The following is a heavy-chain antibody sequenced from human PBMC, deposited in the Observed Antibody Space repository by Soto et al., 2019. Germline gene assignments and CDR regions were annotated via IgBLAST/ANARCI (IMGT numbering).Heavy chain of an antibody. V-gene: IGHV4-59*01. CDR1: GGSISVYY. J-gene: IGHJ4*02. Sequence: SETLSLTCTISGGSISVYYWSWIRQPPGQALEWIGYIYDSGSPYYNPSLRSRVIISADTSRNQISLKLTSATAADTAVYYCARGVGSSPPRYWGRGTLVTVSS. CDR3: ARGVGSSPPRY. D-gene: IGHD1-26*01. CDR2: IYDSGSP.